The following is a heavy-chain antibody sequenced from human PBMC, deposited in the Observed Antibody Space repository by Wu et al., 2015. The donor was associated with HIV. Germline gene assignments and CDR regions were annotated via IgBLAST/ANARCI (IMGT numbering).Heavy chain of an antibody. D-gene: IGHD3-3*01. V-gene: IGHV1-69*13. CDR2: IIPRFDKP. J-gene: IGHJ4*02. Sequence: QVHLEQSGAEVKKPGSSVKVSCKASGGIFGSYSFSWVRQAPGQGLEWMGRIIPRFDKPNYAQKFEGRVTFYRGRILELQPTWNWSTSDMTTRPYITCTRAHDGYTFGGYSASWGQGTPVIVSS. CDR1: GGIFGSYS. CDR3: TRAHDGYTFGGYSAS.